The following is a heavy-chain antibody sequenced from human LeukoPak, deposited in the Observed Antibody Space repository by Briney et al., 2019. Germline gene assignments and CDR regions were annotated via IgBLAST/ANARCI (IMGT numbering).Heavy chain of an antibody. CDR2: ISSRSSII. V-gene: IGHV3-48*02. J-gene: IGHJ4*02. CDR1: GFTFSIYT. D-gene: IGHD4-17*01. CDR3: ARCAYGEDQFGY. Sequence: GGSLRLSCAASGFTFSIYTMNWVRQAPGKGLEWLSYISSRSSIIYYADSVKGRFTISRDNAKYSLYLQMNSLRDEDTAVYYCARCAYGEDQFGYWGQGTLVTVSS.